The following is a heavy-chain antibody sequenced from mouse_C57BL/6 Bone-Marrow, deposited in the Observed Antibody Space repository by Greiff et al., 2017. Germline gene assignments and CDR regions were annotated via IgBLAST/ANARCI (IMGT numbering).Heavy chain of an antibody. Sequence: EVQLQQSGPELVKPGASVKISCKASGYTFTDYYMNWVKQSHGKSFEWIGDINPNNGGTSYNQKFKGKATLTVDKSSSTAYMELRSLTSEDSAVYYCAIYYDYEAWFAYWGQGTLVTVSA. CDR1: GYTFTDYY. D-gene: IGHD2-4*01. V-gene: IGHV1-26*01. CDR3: AIYYDYEAWFAY. J-gene: IGHJ3*01. CDR2: INPNNGGT.